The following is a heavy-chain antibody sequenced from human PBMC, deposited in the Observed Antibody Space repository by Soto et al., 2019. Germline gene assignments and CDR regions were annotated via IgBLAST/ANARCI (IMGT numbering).Heavy chain of an antibody. D-gene: IGHD4-17*01. CDR3: ARGRPGDDYAREYYFDY. CDR2: IYYSGST. CDR1: GGSISSGGYY. Sequence: TSETLSLTCTVSGGSISSGGYYWSWILQHPGKGLEWIGYIYYSGSTYYNPSLKSRVTISVDTSKNQFSLKLSSVTAADTAVYYCARGRPGDDYAREYYFDYWGQGTLVTVSS. V-gene: IGHV4-31*03. J-gene: IGHJ4*02.